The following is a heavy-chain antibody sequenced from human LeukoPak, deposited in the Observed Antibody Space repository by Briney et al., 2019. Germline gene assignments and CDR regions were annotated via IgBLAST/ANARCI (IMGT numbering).Heavy chain of an antibody. Sequence: ASVKVSCKASGYTFTGYYMHWVRQAPGQGLEWMGWINPNSGGTNYAQKFQGWVTMTRDTSISTAYMELSRLRSDDTAVYYCARAAYVVPAAIDYWGQGTLVTVSP. CDR2: INPNSGGT. CDR1: GYTFTGYY. J-gene: IGHJ4*02. V-gene: IGHV1-2*04. D-gene: IGHD2-2*01. CDR3: ARAAYVVPAAIDY.